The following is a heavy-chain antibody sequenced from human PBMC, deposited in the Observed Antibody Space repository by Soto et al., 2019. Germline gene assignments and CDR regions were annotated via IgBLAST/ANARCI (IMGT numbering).Heavy chain of an antibody. Sequence: QVQLVESGGGVVQPGRSLRLSCAASGFTFSSYGMHWVRQAPGKGLEWVAVISYDGSNKYYADSVKGRFTISRDNSQNTLYLQMNSLKAEDTAFYYFAKAMLLGPDDRSGYFPSFFDYWGQGTLVTVSS. CDR1: GFTFSSYG. CDR2: ISYDGSNK. CDR3: AKAMLLGPDDRSGYFPSFFDY. J-gene: IGHJ4*02. D-gene: IGHD3-22*01. V-gene: IGHV3-30*18.